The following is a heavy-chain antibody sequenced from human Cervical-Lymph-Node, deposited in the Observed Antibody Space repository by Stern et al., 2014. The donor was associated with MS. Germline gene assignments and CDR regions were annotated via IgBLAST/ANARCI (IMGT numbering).Heavy chain of an antibody. V-gene: IGHV4-39*02. D-gene: IGHD3-9*01. J-gene: IGHJ4*02. CDR1: GGSISSNNYN. CDR3: TRESILRYFDWMG. CDR2: TYYSGST. Sequence: QLQESGPGLVKPSETLSLTCTVSGGSISSNNYNRGWIRQSPGKRLAWIGNTYYSGSTSYNPSLKSRVTMSVDTSKNQFSLKLTSVSAADTAVYYCTRESILRYFDWMGWGQGTLVTVSS.